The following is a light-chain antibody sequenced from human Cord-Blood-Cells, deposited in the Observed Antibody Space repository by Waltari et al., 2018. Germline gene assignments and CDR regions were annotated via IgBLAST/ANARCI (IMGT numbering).Light chain of an antibody. V-gene: IGKV3-11*01. Sequence: ESVLTQSPATLSLSPGERATLSCRASQSVSSYLAWYQQTPGKAPRLLIYDASNRATGIPARFSGSGSGTDFTLNIRSLEPEDFAVYYCQQRSNWPPFTFGPGTKVDIK. CDR1: QSVSSY. CDR3: QQRSNWPPFT. CDR2: DAS. J-gene: IGKJ3*01.